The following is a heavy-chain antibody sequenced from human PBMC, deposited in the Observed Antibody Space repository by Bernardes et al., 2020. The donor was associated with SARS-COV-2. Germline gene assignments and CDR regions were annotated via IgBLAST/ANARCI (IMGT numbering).Heavy chain of an antibody. Sequence: GGSLRLSCVVSGLTISNYWMHWVRQAPGKGLVWVARVKGDGSITNYEDSVKGRFTISRDHAKNPLYLQMNSLRAEDTAVYYCELTYYYDSSGYNWGQVTLVTVSS. CDR1: GLTISNYW. CDR3: ELTYYYDSSGYN. V-gene: IGHV3-74*01. J-gene: IGHJ4*02. CDR2: VKGDGSIT. D-gene: IGHD3-22*01.